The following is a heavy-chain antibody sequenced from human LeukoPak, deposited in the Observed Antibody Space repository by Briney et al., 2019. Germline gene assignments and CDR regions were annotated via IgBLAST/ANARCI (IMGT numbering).Heavy chain of an antibody. CDR1: GYTLTELS. CDR3: ATAHLEQWLNFDY. D-gene: IGHD6-19*01. J-gene: IGHJ4*02. V-gene: IGHV1-24*01. CDR2: FDPEDCET. Sequence: ASVKVSRKVSGYTLTELSMHWVRQAPGKDLERIGDFDPEDCETIYAHKFQGRVNMTEDTSTDTAYMELSSLRSEDTAVYYCATAHLEQWLNFDYWGQGTLVTVSS.